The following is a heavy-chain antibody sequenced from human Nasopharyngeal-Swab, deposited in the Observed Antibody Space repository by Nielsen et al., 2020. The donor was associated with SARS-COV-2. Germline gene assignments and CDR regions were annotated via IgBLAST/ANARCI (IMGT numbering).Heavy chain of an antibody. D-gene: IGHD3-10*01. J-gene: IGHJ3*02. V-gene: IGHV3-23*01. CDR1: GFTFNIYA. CDR2: ISASGGST. CDR3: AKDDVVRGDAFDI. Sequence: GESLKISCIASGFTFNIYAMAWVRRTPGGGLQWVSGISASGGSTYYTDSVKGRFAVSRDNSRNTLYLQMHSLRVEDTALYYCAKDDVVRGDAFDIWGQGTMVTVSS.